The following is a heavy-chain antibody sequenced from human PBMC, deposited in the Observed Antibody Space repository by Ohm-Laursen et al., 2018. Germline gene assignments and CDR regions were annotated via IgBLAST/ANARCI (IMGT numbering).Heavy chain of an antibody. CDR1: GFTFDDYA. J-gene: IGHJ3*02. CDR2: ISWNSGRM. D-gene: IGHD3-9*01. V-gene: IGHV3-9*01. CDR3: ARDNALRYFDPAPAAFDI. Sequence: SLRLSCTASGFTFDDYAMHWVRQAPGKGLEWISGISWNSGRMGYADSVKGRFTISRDNAKNSLYLQLNSLRAEDTAVYYCARDNALRYFDPAPAAFDIWGQGTMVTVSS.